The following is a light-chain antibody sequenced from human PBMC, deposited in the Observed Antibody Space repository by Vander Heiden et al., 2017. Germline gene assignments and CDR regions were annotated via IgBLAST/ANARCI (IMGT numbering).Light chain of an antibody. V-gene: IGKV3-11*01. CDR1: QSVSSY. J-gene: IGKJ1*01. CDR2: DAS. CDR3: QQRSNWLWT. Sequence: EIVLTQPPATLSLSPGERATPSCRASQSVSSYLAWYQQKPGQAPRLLIYDASNRATGIPARFSGSGSGTDFTLTISSLEPEDFAVYYCQQRSNWLWTFGQGTKVEIK.